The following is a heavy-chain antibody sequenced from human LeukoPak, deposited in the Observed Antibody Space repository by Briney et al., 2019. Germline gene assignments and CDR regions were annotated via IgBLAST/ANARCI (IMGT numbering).Heavy chain of an antibody. V-gene: IGHV1-18*01. Sequence: ASVKVSCKASGYTFTSYGISWVRQAPGQGLEWMGWISAYNGNTNFAQKLRGRVTMTTDTSTSTAYMELRSLRSDDTAVYYCALNYYYDSSGSPHDAFDMWGQGTMVTVSS. D-gene: IGHD3-22*01. CDR1: GYTFTSYG. CDR3: ALNYYYDSSGSPHDAFDM. J-gene: IGHJ3*02. CDR2: ISAYNGNT.